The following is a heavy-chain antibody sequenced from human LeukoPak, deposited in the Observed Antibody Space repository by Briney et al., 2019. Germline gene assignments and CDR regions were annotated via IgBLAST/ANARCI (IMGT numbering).Heavy chain of an antibody. D-gene: IGHD2-15*01. J-gene: IGHJ5*02. V-gene: IGHV1-69*01. CDR3: ARDFVDGYCSGGSCHNWLDP. CDR2: IIPIFGTA. CDR1: GGTFSSYA. Sequence: SVKVSCKASGGTFSSYAISWVRQAPGQGLEWMGGIIPIFGTANYAQKFQGRVTITADESTSTAYMELSSLRSEDTAVYYCARDFVDGYCSGGSCHNWLDPWGQETLVTVSS.